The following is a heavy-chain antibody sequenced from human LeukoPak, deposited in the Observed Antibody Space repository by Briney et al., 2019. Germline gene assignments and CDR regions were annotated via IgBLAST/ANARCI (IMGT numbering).Heavy chain of an antibody. V-gene: IGHV4-39*01. Sequence: KPSETLSLTCTVSGGSISSSSYYWGWIRQPPGKGLEWIGSTYYSGSTYYNPSLKSRVTISVDTSKNQFSLKLSSVTAADTAVYYCASAAIAAFDYWGQGTLVTVSS. J-gene: IGHJ4*02. D-gene: IGHD5-18*01. CDR2: TYYSGST. CDR1: GGSISSSSYY. CDR3: ASAAIAAFDY.